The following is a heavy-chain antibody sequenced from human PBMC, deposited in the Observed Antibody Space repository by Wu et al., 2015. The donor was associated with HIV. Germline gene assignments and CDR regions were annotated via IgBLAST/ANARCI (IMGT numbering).Heavy chain of an antibody. CDR1: GYTFTSYY. CDR3: ARRGIRAMVYPPGPSRYFDY. CDR2: INPSGGST. Sequence: QVQLVQSGAEVKKPGASVKVSCKASGYTFTSYYMHWVRQAPGQGLEWMGIINPSGGSTSYAQKFQGRVTMTRDTSTSTVYMELSSLRSEDTAVYYCARRGIRAMVYPPGPSRYFDYVGPREPWSTVSS. V-gene: IGHV1-46*01. D-gene: IGHD5-18*01. J-gene: IGHJ4*02.